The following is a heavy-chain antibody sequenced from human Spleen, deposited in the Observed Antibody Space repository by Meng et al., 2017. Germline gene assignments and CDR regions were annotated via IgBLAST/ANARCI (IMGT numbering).Heavy chain of an antibody. Sequence: GASLKISCVASGFNFGAYWMHWARQLPGKGLVWVSRISHDERDIIYADSVKGRFSSSRDNARSTLFLQMNSLRGEDTGIYYCGRDVTVSGPSPVDYWGQGTLVTVSS. CDR1: GFNFGAYW. J-gene: IGHJ4*02. D-gene: IGHD5/OR15-5a*01. CDR2: ISHDERDI. CDR3: GRDVTVSGPSPVDY. V-gene: IGHV3-74*01.